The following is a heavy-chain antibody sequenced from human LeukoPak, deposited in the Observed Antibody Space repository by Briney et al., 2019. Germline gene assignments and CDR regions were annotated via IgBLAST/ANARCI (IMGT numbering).Heavy chain of an antibody. D-gene: IGHD4/OR15-4a*01. CDR2: INPKSGGT. CDR3: VPSANYYYFDY. Sequence: GASVKVSCKASGYTFTGHYMHWVRQAPGLGFEWMGWINPKSGGTSYPQKFRGRLTMTRDTSISTAYMELSRLRSDDTAVYYCVPSANYYYFDYWGQGTLVTVSS. V-gene: IGHV1-2*02. J-gene: IGHJ4*02. CDR1: GYTFTGHY.